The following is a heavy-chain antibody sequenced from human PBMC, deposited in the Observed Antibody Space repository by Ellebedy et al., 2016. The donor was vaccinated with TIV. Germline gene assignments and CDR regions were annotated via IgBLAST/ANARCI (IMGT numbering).Heavy chain of an antibody. J-gene: IGHJ3*02. CDR1: GYSFTRYC. V-gene: IGHV5-51*01. D-gene: IGHD1-26*01. Sequence: PGGSLRLSCKGSGYSFTRYCIAWVRQLPGKGLEWMGMIYPGDSDTRYNPSFQGQVTFSADKTISTSYLQWSRLKASDTAMYYCARVSTVGDTEPVNDALDMWGQGTMVTVSS. CDR3: ARVSTVGDTEPVNDALDM. CDR2: IYPGDSDT.